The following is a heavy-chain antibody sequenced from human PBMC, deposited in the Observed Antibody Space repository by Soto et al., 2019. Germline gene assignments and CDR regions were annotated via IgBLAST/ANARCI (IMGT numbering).Heavy chain of an antibody. V-gene: IGHV1-69*01. CDR2: IIPIVGTG. D-gene: IGHD2-2*01. J-gene: IGHJ6*02. CDR3: ARVVILVPTAATYYYYHVDV. Sequence: QVQLVQSGAEVRKPGSSVTVSCKASGGTFSNYAISWVRQAPGQGLEWMGGIIPIVGTGSYAQKFQGRVTITADEPTTPAYMEVSSLRFEATAVYSCARVVILVPTAATYYYYHVDVLGPGPTVTVSS. CDR1: GGTFSNYA.